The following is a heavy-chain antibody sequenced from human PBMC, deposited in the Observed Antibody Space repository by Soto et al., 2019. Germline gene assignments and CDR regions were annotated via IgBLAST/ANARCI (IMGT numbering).Heavy chain of an antibody. J-gene: IGHJ3*02. CDR3: ARLPLKGPGAFDI. CDR2: IIPIFGTA. V-gene: IGHV1-69*13. Sequence: SVKVSCKASGGTFSSYAISWVRQAPGQGLEWMGGIIPIFGTANYAQKFQGRVTITADESTSTAYMELSSLRSEDTAVYYCARLPLKGPGAFDIWGQGTMVTVSS. CDR1: GGTFSSYA.